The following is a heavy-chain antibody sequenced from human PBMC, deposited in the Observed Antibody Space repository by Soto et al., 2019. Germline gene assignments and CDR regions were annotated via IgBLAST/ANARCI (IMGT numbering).Heavy chain of an antibody. CDR3: ARQLDSSGYSWVI. D-gene: IGHD3-22*01. V-gene: IGHV5-51*01. Sequence: EVQLVQSGAEVKKPGESLKISCKGSGYSFTSYWIGWVRQMPGKGLEWMGIIYHGDSDTRYSPSFQGQGTISADKSRSTAYRQWSSLKASDTGMYYCARQLDSSGYSWVIWGQGTMVTVSS. J-gene: IGHJ3*02. CDR1: GYSFTSYW. CDR2: IYHGDSDT.